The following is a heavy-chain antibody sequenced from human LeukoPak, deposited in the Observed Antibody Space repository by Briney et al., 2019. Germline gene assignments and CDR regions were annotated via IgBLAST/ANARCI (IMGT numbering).Heavy chain of an antibody. V-gene: IGHV4-39*07. CDR1: GGSISSSSYY. CDR3: ARSGYYKPAQFDP. Sequence: SETLSLTCTVSGGSISSSSYYWGWIRQPPGKGLEWIGSIYYSGSTNYNPSLKSRVTISVDTSKNQFSLKLTSVTAADTAVYYCARSGYYKPAQFDPWGQGTLVTVSS. CDR2: IYYSGST. D-gene: IGHD3-3*01. J-gene: IGHJ5*02.